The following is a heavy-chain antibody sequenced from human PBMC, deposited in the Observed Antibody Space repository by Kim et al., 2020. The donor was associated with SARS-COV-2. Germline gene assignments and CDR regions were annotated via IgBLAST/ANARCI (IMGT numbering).Heavy chain of an antibody. CDR3: ARDLTVTSEYYYYYYGMDV. V-gene: IGHV1-46*03. CDR1: GYTFTSYY. D-gene: IGHD4-17*01. CDR2: INPIRGST. J-gene: IGHJ6*02. Sequence: ASVKVSCKASGYTFTSYYMHWVRQAPGQGLEWMGIINPIRGSTSYAQKFQGRVTITRDTSTSTVYMELSSLRSEDTAVYYCARDLTVTSEYYYYYYGMDVWGQGTMVTVSS.